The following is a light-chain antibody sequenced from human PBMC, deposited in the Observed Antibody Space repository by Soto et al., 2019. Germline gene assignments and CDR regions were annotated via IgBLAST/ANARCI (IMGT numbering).Light chain of an antibody. CDR3: QQRSFWPLT. Sequence: EIVLTQSPATLSLSPGERATLSCRASQSVSTYLAWYQQKPGQAPRLLIYDASNRATDIPARFSGSGSGTDFTLTISSLEPGDFAVYYCQQRSFWPLTFGGGTKVEIK. V-gene: IGKV3-11*01. CDR2: DAS. CDR1: QSVSTY. J-gene: IGKJ4*01.